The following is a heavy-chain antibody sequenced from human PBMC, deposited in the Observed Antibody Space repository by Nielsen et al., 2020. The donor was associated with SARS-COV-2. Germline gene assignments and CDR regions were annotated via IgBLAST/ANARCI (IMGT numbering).Heavy chain of an antibody. CDR1: GFTFTNYG. CDR3: AASKSGYYFDL. Sequence: GESLKISCAASGFTFTNYGMTCGRQDPGKGLEWVSTMSASGGSTFYTDSVKGRFTISRDSFKNTLYLQMNSLRAEDTAVYYCAASKSGYYFDLWGQGTLVTVSS. D-gene: IGHD6-13*01. J-gene: IGHJ4*02. V-gene: IGHV3-23*01. CDR2: MSASGGST.